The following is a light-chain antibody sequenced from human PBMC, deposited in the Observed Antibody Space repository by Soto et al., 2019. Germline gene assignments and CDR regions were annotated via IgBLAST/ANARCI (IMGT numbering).Light chain of an antibody. V-gene: IGKV3-20*01. CDR1: QSISSDH. Sequence: EIVLTQSPGILSFSPGERATLACRASQSISSDHLAWYQQRPGQSPRLLIYGASSRTTGVPDRFSGSGSGTDFTLTISRLEPEDFAVYYCQHYRSAPFTFGPGTKVDIK. J-gene: IGKJ3*01. CDR2: GAS. CDR3: QHYRSAPFT.